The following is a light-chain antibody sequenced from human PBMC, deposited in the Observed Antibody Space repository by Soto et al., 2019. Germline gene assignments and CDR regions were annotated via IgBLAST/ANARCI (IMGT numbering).Light chain of an antibody. Sequence: DIQMTQSPSTLSASVGDRVTITCRASQSISSWLAWYQQNPGKAPKLLIYKASSLESGVPSRFSGSRSGTEFTITISSLQPEDFATYYCQQYNSYSLTFGGGTKVEIK. CDR1: QSISSW. J-gene: IGKJ4*01. CDR2: KAS. V-gene: IGKV1-5*03. CDR3: QQYNSYSLT.